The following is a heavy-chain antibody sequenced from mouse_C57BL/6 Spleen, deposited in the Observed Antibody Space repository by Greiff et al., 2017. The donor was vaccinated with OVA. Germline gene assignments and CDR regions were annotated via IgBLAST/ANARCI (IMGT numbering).Heavy chain of an antibody. CDR3: ARAYYGSYAMDY. V-gene: IGHV5-9*01. D-gene: IGHD1-1*01. Sequence: EVQLQESGGGLVKPGGSLKLSCAASGFTFSSYTMSWVRQTPGQSLEWVATISGGGGNTYYPDSVQGRFTISRDNAKNTLYMHMSSLRSEDTAWYYCARAYYGSYAMDYWGQGTSVTVSS. CDR1: GFTFSSYT. CDR2: ISGGGGNT. J-gene: IGHJ4*01.